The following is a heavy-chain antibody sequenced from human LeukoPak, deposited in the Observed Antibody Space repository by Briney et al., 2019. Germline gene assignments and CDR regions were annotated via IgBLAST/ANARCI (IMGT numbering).Heavy chain of an antibody. Sequence: GGSLRLSCAASGFVFTDYGMHWVRQAPGKGLEWVSFIRYDGSDKYYLDSVKGRFTISRDNSKNTLYLQMNSLRAEDTAVYYCAKDLLGYCSSTSCSYFDYWGQGTLVTVSS. CDR2: IRYDGSDK. CDR1: GFVFTDYG. V-gene: IGHV3-30*02. D-gene: IGHD2-2*01. CDR3: AKDLLGYCSSTSCSYFDY. J-gene: IGHJ4*02.